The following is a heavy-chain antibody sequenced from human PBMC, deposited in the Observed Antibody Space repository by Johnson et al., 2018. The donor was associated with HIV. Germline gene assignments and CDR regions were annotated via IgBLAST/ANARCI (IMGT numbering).Heavy chain of an antibody. V-gene: IGHV3-64*01. CDR3: ARDLVSLEDAFDI. J-gene: IGHJ3*02. CDR2: ISSNGGST. CDR1: GFIFSSYA. Sequence: VQLVESGGGLVQPGGSLRLSCAASGFIFSSYAMHWVRQAPGKGLQYVSAISSNGGSTYYANSVKGRFTISRDNSKNTLYLQLNSLRAEDTAVYYCARDLVSLEDAFDIWGQGTMVTGSA. D-gene: IGHD3-16*02.